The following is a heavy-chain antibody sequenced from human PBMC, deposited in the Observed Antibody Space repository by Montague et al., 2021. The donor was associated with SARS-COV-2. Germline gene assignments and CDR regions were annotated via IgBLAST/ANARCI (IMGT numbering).Heavy chain of an antibody. Sequence: SETLSLTCTIHGGSFSGGSFSGFYWNWVRQAPGKWLEWIGEINDSGSTNYKPSLRSRVTISVDKSDNQLSLSLRSVTAADTGVYYCARDASSSRWLRGRERYHFYPMDVWGQGTTVTVSS. CDR2: INDSGST. V-gene: IGHV4-34*01. CDR3: ARDASSSRWLRGRERYHFYPMDV. CDR1: GGSFSGFY. D-gene: IGHD1-1*01. J-gene: IGHJ6*02.